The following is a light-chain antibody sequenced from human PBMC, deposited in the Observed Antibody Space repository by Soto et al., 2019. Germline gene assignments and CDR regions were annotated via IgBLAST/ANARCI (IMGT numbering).Light chain of an antibody. CDR1: QSVSSN. Sequence: EIVMTQSPATLSVSPGERATLSCRASQSVSSNLAWYPQKPGQAPRLLIYGASTTSTGIPVSFSVSGCGTEFTPTNSSLQSEAFAVYYCQQYNNWSPITFGQGTRLEIK. J-gene: IGKJ5*01. V-gene: IGKV3-15*01. CDR3: QQYNNWSPIT. CDR2: GAS.